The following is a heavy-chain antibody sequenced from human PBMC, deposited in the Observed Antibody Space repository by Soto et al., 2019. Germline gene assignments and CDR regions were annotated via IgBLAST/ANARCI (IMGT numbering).Heavy chain of an antibody. J-gene: IGHJ5*02. CDR1: GGSISSYY. D-gene: IGHD1-7*01. CDR2: IYYSGST. CDR3: ARRNYLKLFDP. V-gene: IGHV4-59*08. Sequence: PSETLSLTCTVSGGSISSYYWSWIRQPPGKGLEWIGYIYYSGSTNYNPSLKSRVTISVDTSKNQFSLKLSSVTAADTAVYYCARRNYLKLFDPWGQGTLVTVSS.